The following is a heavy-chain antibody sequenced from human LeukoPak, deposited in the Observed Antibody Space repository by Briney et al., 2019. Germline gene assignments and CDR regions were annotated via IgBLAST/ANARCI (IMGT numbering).Heavy chain of an antibody. Sequence: PGGFLRLSCAASGFSFSTYWMHWVRHAPGKGLVWVSRISSDGSSTNYADSVKGRFTISRDNSKNTLYLQMNSLRAEDTAVYYCASGRPYSSTDYWGQGTLVTVSS. CDR2: ISSDGSST. J-gene: IGHJ4*02. D-gene: IGHD6-19*01. CDR1: GFSFSTYW. V-gene: IGHV3-74*01. CDR3: ASGRPYSSTDY.